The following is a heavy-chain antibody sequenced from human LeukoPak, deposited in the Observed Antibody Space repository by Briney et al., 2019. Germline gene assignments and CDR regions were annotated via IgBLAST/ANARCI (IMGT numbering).Heavy chain of an antibody. V-gene: IGHV4-59*01. Sequence: SETLSLTCTVSGGSISSYYWSWIRQPPGKGLEWIGYIYYSGSTNYNPSLKSRVTISVDTSKNQFSLKLSSVTAADTAVYYCAREAVAGYNHDYWGQGTLLTVSS. CDR1: GGSISSYY. CDR3: AREAVAGYNHDY. D-gene: IGHD6-19*01. CDR2: IYYSGST. J-gene: IGHJ4*02.